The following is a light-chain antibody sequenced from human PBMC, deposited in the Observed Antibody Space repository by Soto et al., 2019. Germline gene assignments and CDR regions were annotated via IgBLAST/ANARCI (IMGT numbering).Light chain of an antibody. V-gene: IGLV3-21*04. CDR3: QVWDSSSEVV. CDR2: YDS. CDR1: NIGSKS. J-gene: IGLJ2*01. Sequence: SYELTQPRSVSVAPGKTARITCGGNNIGSKSVHWYQQKPGQAPVLVIYYDSDRPSGIPERFSGSNSGNTATLTISRVEAGDEDDYYCQVWDSSSEVVFGGGTKLTVL.